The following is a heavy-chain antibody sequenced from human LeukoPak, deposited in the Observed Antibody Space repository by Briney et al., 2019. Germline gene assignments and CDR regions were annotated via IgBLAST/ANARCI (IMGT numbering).Heavy chain of an antibody. CDR1: GGSISSSSYY. Sequence: PSETLSLTCTVSGGSISSSSYYWGWIRQPPGKGLEWIGSIYYSGSTYYNPSLKSRVTISVDTSKNQFYLKLSSVTAADTAVYYCARDFGAGYYYGSGSYYPYWGQGTLVTVSS. V-gene: IGHV4-39*02. J-gene: IGHJ4*02. D-gene: IGHD3-10*01. CDR3: ARDFGAGYYYGSGSYYPY. CDR2: IYYSGST.